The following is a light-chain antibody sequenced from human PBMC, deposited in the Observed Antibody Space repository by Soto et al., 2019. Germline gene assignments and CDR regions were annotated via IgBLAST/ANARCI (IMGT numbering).Light chain of an antibody. CDR1: QGISSW. CDR2: AAS. J-gene: IGKJ4*01. Sequence: DIQMNQSPSSVSASVGDRVTITCRASQGISSWLAWYQQKPGKAPNLRIYAASSLQRGVPSRHSGGGSGTDFTVTISTLQPEDSATDYSQQANSFPLAFGGGNKVEIK. V-gene: IGKV1-12*01. CDR3: QQANSFPLA.